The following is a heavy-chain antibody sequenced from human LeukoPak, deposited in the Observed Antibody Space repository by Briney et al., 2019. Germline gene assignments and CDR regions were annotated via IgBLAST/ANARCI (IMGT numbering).Heavy chain of an antibody. J-gene: IGHJ4*02. CDR3: ATVQW. V-gene: IGHV1-24*01. Sequence: ASVKVSCKVSGYIFTELAMYWVRQAPGKGLEWMGGSDPEDGEIIYAQKFQGRVTMTEDTSTDTAYMVLSSLRSEDTAVYYCATVQWWGQGTLVTVSS. CDR2: SDPEDGEI. D-gene: IGHD6-19*01. CDR1: GYIFTELA.